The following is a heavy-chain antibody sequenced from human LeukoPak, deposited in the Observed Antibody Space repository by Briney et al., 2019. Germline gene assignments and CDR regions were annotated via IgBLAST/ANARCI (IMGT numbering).Heavy chain of an antibody. D-gene: IGHD1-26*01. V-gene: IGHV3-74*01. CDR2: IGRDGVST. CDR3: ARGGELPPHYYFDY. Sequence: GGSLRLSCEASGFTFGNYWMHRVRQAPGKGLVWVSRIGRDGVSTTYADFVKGRFTISRVNVNNTLYLDMNSLGDDDTGVYFCARGGELPPHYYFDYWGQGALITVSS. J-gene: IGHJ4*02. CDR1: GFTFGNYW.